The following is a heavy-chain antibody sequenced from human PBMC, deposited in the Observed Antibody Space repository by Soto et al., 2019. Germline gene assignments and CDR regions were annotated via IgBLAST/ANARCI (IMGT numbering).Heavy chain of an antibody. CDR2: ISAYNGNT. J-gene: IGHJ4*02. V-gene: IGHV1-18*01. CDR1: GYTFTSYG. CDR3: AREPNYFDY. Sequence: QVQLVQSGAEVKKPGASVKVSCKASGYTFTSYGISWVRQAPGQGLEWMGWISAYNGNTKYAQKLQGRVNIPTDTSTSTDYMELRSLRSDDTAVYSCAREPNYFDYWGQGTLVTVSS.